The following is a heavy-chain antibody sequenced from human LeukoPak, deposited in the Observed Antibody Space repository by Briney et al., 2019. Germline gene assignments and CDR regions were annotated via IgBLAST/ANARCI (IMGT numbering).Heavy chain of an antibody. CDR2: ISWNSGSI. Sequence: GGSLRLSCAASGFNFDDYTMHWVRQAPGKGLEWVSGISWNSGSIGYADSVKGRFTISRDNAKNSLYLQMNSLRAEGTAVYYCARDSELLWFGETGYYFDYWGQGTLVTVSS. CDR1: GFNFDDYT. D-gene: IGHD3-10*01. J-gene: IGHJ4*02. CDR3: ARDSELLWFGETGYYFDY. V-gene: IGHV3-9*01.